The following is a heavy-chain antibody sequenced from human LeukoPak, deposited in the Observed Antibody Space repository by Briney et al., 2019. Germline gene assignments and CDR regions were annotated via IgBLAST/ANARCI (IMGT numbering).Heavy chain of an antibody. J-gene: IGHJ4*02. CDR1: GGSFSGHY. Sequence: PSETLSLTCAVYGGSFSGHYWSWIRQPPGKGLEYIGEINHSGSTNYNPSLKSRVTISIDTSKNQFSLKLSSVTAADTAVYYCAKFGDSNFWGQGSLVTVSS. CDR2: INHSGST. CDR3: AKFGDSNF. D-gene: IGHD3-16*01. V-gene: IGHV4-34*01.